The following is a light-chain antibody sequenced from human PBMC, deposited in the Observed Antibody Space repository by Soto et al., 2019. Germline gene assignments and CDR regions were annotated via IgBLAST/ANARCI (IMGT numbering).Light chain of an antibody. CDR2: DAS. CDR1: QSISSW. V-gene: IGKV1-5*01. CDR3: QQYNSYSPLT. Sequence: DIQMTQSPSTLSASVGDRVTITCRASQSISSWLAWYQQKPGKAPKRLIYDASSLESGVPSRFSGSGSGTEFTLTISSLQPDDFAAYYCQQYNSYSPLTFGGGTKVEIK. J-gene: IGKJ4*01.